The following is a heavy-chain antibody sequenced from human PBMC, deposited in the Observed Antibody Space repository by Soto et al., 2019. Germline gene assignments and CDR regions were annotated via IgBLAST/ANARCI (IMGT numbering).Heavy chain of an antibody. D-gene: IGHD6-13*01. CDR3: ARDRGIAAAGPSYYYYGMDV. CDR1: GGSISSSNW. CDR2: IYHSGST. V-gene: IGHV4-4*02. J-gene: IGHJ6*02. Sequence: PSETLSLTCAVSGGSISSSNWWSWVRQPPGKGLEWIGEIYHSGSTNYNPSLKSRVTISVDKSKNQFSLKLSSVTAADTAVYYCARDRGIAAAGPSYYYYGMDVWGQGTTVTVSS.